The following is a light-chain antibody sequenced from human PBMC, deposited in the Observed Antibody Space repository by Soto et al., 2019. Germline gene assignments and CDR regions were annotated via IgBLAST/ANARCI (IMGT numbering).Light chain of an antibody. J-gene: IGLJ1*01. CDR3: CSYAGSYTLV. CDR2: DVG. Sequence: QSVLTQPRSVSGSPGQSVTISCTGTSSDVGGYNYVSWYQQHPGRAPKLMIYDVGKRPSGVPDRFSGSNSGITASLTISGLQAEDEADYYCCSYAGSYTLVFGTGTKVTVL. V-gene: IGLV2-11*01. CDR1: SSDVGGYNY.